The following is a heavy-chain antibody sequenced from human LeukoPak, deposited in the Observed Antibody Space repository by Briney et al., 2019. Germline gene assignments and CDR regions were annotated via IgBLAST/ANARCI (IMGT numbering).Heavy chain of an antibody. V-gene: IGHV1-69*05. CDR1: GGTFSRYG. Sequence: SVKVSCKASGGTFSRYGISWVRQAPGQGLEWLGGIIPLFGTANYAQKFQGRVTITTDESTSTAYMELNSLRSQDTALHYCATEGQTYYFDNWGQGTLVTVSS. CDR2: IIPLFGTA. CDR3: ATEGQTYYFDN. J-gene: IGHJ4*02.